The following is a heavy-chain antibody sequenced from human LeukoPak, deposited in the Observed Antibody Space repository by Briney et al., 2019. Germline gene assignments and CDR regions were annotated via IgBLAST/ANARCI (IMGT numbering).Heavy chain of an antibody. V-gene: IGHV4-59*08. CDR2: LYNSGS. CDR1: GGSISNYF. D-gene: IGHD3-3*01. CDR3: ARLGGYAGGY. J-gene: IGHJ4*02. Sequence: SETLSLTCTVSGGSISNYFWTWIRQPPGQGLEWIGNLYNSGSNYNPSLQSRVTISLDTSKNQFSLKLSSVTAAGTAVYYCARLGGYAGGYWGQGTLVTVSS.